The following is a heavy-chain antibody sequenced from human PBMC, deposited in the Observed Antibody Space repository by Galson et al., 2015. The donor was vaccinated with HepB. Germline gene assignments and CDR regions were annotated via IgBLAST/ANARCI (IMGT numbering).Heavy chain of an antibody. D-gene: IGHD6-19*01. CDR2: INHSGST. CDR1: GGSFSGYY. CDR3: ARAQKREPKRVAGPPRVSYYYMDV. V-gene: IGHV4-34*01. J-gene: IGHJ6*03. Sequence: ETLSLTCAVYGGSFSGYYWSWIRQPPGKGLEWIGEINHSGSTNYNPSLKSRVTISVDTSKNQFSLKLSSVTAADTAVYYCARAQKREPKRVAGPPRVSYYYMDVWGKGTTVTVSS.